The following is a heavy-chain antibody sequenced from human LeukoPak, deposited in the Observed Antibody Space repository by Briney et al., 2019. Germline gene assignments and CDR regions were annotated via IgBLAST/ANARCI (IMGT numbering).Heavy chain of an antibody. CDR3: VRSAKYYHDTPGSGDV. J-gene: IGHJ6*02. CDR2: ISRGSSYM. Sequence: GGSLRLSCAASGFIFSDYSMNWVRQAPGKGPEWVSSISRGSSYMYHADSVKGRFTISRDDARNSLYLQMNGLRAEDTALYYCVRSAKYYHDTPGSGDVWGQGTTVTVSS. D-gene: IGHD3-22*01. V-gene: IGHV3-21*01. CDR1: GFIFSDYS.